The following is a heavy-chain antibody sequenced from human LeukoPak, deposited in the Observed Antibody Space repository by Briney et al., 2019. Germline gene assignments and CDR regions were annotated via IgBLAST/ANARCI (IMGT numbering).Heavy chain of an antibody. CDR1: GGSFSGYY. CDR2: INHSGST. D-gene: IGHD6-13*01. J-gene: IGHJ4*02. V-gene: IGHV4-34*01. CDR3: ARRRGSSWYIIAY. Sequence: SETLSLTCAVYGGSFSGYYWSWIRQPPGKGLEWIGEINHSGSTNYNPSLKSRVTISVDTSKNQFSLKLSSVTAADTAVYYCARRRGSSWYIIAYWGQGTLVTVSS.